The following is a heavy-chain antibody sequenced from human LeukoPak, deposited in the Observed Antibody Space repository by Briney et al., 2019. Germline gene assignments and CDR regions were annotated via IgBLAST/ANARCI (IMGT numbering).Heavy chain of an antibody. J-gene: IGHJ6*03. CDR1: GGSFSGYY. CDR2: INHSGST. V-gene: IGHV4-34*01. CDR3: ARLGYYYGSGSYYYYYYYMDV. Sequence: SETLSLTCAVYGGSFSGYYWSWIRQPPGKGLEWIGEINHSGSTNYNPSLKSRVTISVDTSKNQFSLKLSSVTAADTAVYYCARLGYYYGSGSYYYYYYYMDVWGKGTTVTISS. D-gene: IGHD3-10*01.